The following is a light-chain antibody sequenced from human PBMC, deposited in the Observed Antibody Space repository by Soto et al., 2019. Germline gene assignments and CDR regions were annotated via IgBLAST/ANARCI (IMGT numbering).Light chain of an antibody. CDR3: LLSYSGARLVV. CDR2: DTS. J-gene: IGLJ2*01. Sequence: QAVVPQEPSLTVSPGGTVTLTCGSSTGAVTSGHYPYWFQQKPGQAPRTLIYDTSNKHSWTPARFSGSLLGGKAALTLSGAQPEDEAEYYGLLSYSGARLVVFGGGTKVTVL. CDR1: TGAVTSGHY. V-gene: IGLV7-46*01.